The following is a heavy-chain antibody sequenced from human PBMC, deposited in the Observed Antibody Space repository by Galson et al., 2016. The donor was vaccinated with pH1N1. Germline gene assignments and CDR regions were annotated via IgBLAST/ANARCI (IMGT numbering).Heavy chain of an antibody. J-gene: IGHJ4*02. Sequence: SLRLSCAASGFTFSSYAMTWVRQAPGKGLEWVSGISDSGSSTYYADSVKGRFTIPRDNSKNTVYLQMNSLRAEGTAVYYCAKGPRGVVVVAATHWGQGTLVTVSS. CDR1: GFTFSSYA. V-gene: IGHV3-23*01. D-gene: IGHD2-15*01. CDR3: AKGPRGVVVVAATH. CDR2: ISDSGSST.